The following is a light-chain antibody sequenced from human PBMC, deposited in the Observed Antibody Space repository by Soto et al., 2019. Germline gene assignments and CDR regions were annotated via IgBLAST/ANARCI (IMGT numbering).Light chain of an antibody. J-gene: IGKJ1*01. CDR1: QSISSW. V-gene: IGKV1-5*03. Sequence: DIQVTQSPSTLSASVGDRVTITCRASQSISSWLAWYQQKPGKAPKLLIYKASSLESGVPSRFSGSGSGTEFTLTISSLQPDDFATYYCQQYNSYSPEWTFGQGTKVEIK. CDR2: KAS. CDR3: QQYNSYSPEWT.